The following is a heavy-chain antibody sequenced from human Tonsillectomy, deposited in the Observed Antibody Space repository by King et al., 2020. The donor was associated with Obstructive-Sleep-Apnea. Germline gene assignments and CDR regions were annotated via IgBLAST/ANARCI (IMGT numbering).Heavy chain of an antibody. CDR3: ARDRPYCSGGSCYRGGSDY. CDR1: GGSISSSSYY. Sequence: MQLQESGPGLVKPSETLSLTCTVSGGSISSSSYYWGWIRQPPGKGLEWIGSIYYSGSTYYNPSLKSRVTISVDTSKNQFSLKLSSVTAADTAVYYCARDRPYCSGGSCYRGGSDYWGQGTLVTVSS. D-gene: IGHD2-15*01. J-gene: IGHJ4*02. V-gene: IGHV4-39*07. CDR2: IYYSGST.